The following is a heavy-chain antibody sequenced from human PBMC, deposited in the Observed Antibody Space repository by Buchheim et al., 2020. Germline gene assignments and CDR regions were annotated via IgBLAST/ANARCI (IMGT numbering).Heavy chain of an antibody. CDR1: GFTFSSYS. CDR2: ISSSSSTI. V-gene: IGHV3-48*01. CDR3: ARDREKSSYYYYGMAV. Sequence: EVQLVESGGGLVQPGGSLRLSCAASGFTFSSYSMNWVRQAPGKGLEWVSYISSSSSTIYYADSVKGRFTISRDNAKNSLYLQMNSLRAEDTAVYYCARDREKSSYYYYGMAVWGQGTT. D-gene: IGHD1-26*01. J-gene: IGHJ6*02.